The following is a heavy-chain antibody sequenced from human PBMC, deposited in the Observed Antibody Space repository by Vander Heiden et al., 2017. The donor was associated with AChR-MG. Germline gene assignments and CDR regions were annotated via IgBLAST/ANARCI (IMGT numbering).Heavy chain of an antibody. CDR1: GFTFSSYD. CDR3: ARGRRAGGSYYYDY. V-gene: IGHV3-13*01. CDR2: IGTAGDT. D-gene: IGHD1-26*01. Sequence: EVQLVESGGGLVQPGGSLRLSCAASGFTFSSYDMHWVRQATGKGLEWVSAIGTAGDTYYPGSVKGRFTISRENAKNSLYLQMNSLRAGDTAVYYCARGRRAGGSYYYDYWGQGTLVTVSS. J-gene: IGHJ4*02.